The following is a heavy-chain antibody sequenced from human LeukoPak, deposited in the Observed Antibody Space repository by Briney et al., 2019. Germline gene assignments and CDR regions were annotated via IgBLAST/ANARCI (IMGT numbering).Heavy chain of an antibody. CDR3: AKDRGYSGYDYPADY. J-gene: IGHJ4*02. V-gene: IGHV3-33*06. Sequence: GGSLRLSCAASGFTFSSYGMHWVRQAPGKGLEWVAVIWYDGSNKYYADSVKGRFTISRDNSKNTLYLQMNGLRAEDTAEYYCAKDRGYSGYDYPADYWGQGTLVTVSS. D-gene: IGHD5-12*01. CDR1: GFTFSSYG. CDR2: IWYDGSNK.